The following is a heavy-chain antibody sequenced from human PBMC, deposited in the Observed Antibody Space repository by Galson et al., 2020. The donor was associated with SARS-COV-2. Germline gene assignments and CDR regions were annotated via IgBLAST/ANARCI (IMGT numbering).Heavy chain of an antibody. CDR2: INHSGST. Sequence: SEPLTLTCAVYGGSFSGYYWTWIRQPPGKGLEWIGEINHSGSTNYNPSPKSRVTISVDTSKNQFSLKLSSGTAADTAVYYCAGGVWGDYPDYWGQGTLVTVSS. J-gene: IGHJ4*02. CDR1: GGSFSGYY. CDR3: AGGVWGDYPDY. V-gene: IGHV4-34*01. D-gene: IGHD3-16*01.